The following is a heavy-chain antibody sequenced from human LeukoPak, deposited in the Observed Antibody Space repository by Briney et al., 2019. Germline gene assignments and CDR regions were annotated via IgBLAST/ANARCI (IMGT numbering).Heavy chain of an antibody. CDR2: INHSGST. CDR3: ARGRVRWLRSGFDY. V-gene: IGHV4-34*01. J-gene: IGHJ4*02. CDR1: GGSFSGYY. D-gene: IGHD5-12*01. Sequence: SETLSLTCAVYGGSFSGYYWSWIRQPPGKGLEWIGEINHSGSTNYNPSLKSRVTISVDTSKNQFSLKLSSVTAADTAVYYCARGRVRWLRSGFDYWGQGTLVTASS.